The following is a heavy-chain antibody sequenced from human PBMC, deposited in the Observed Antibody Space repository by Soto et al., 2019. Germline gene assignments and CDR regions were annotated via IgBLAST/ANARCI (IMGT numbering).Heavy chain of an antibody. V-gene: IGHV4-4*07. CDR2: IYATGDT. CDR1: GASLSRYY. D-gene: IGHD1-26*01. CDR3: VRDGTKNLRDRFEP. Sequence: QVVLQESGPGVVKPSDTLSLTCNVSGASLSRYYWSWIRQPPGKGLGWVGRIYATGDTDYNPSLKSRISMSVDMSKKQFSLTLRSVTAADTAIYYCVRDGTKNLRDRFEPWGRGILVTVSS. J-gene: IGHJ5*02.